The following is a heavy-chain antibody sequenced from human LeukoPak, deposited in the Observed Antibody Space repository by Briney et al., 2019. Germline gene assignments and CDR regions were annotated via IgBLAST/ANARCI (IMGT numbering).Heavy chain of an antibody. V-gene: IGHV3-21*01. J-gene: IGHJ4*02. Sequence: GGSLRLSCAASGFTFSSYSMNWVRQAPGKGLEWVSSISSSSSYIYYADSVKGRFTISRDNSKNTLYLQMNSLRAEDTAVYYCAKAKLERDDYWGQGTLVTVSS. CDR3: AKAKLERDDY. CDR1: GFTFSSYS. CDR2: ISSSSSYI. D-gene: IGHD1-1*01.